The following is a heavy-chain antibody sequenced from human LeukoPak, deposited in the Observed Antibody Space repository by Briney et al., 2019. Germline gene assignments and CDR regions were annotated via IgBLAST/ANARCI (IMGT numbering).Heavy chain of an antibody. J-gene: IGHJ3*02. CDR2: IRYDGSNK. Sequence: GGSLRLSCAASGFTFSSYGMHWVRQAPGKGLEWVAFIRYDGSNKYYADSVKGRFTISRDNAKNTLYLQMNSLRAEDTAIYYCARGGYYAFGAFDIWGQGTMVTVSS. V-gene: IGHV3-30*02. D-gene: IGHD3-3*01. CDR3: ARGGYYAFGAFDI. CDR1: GFTFSSYG.